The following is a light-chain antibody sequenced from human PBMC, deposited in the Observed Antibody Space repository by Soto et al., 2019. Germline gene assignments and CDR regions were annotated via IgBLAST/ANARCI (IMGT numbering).Light chain of an antibody. CDR3: QQFNTKPLT. V-gene: IGKV1-13*02. CDR1: QGIGTA. Sequence: IQLTQSPSTLSACVGDRVTITCRASQGIGTALAWYHQRPGNSPDLLVYDASTLQSGVPSRFSGSGSETDFSLTISGLQPEDFGHYYCQQFNTKPLTFGGGTRVEIK. J-gene: IGKJ4*01. CDR2: DAS.